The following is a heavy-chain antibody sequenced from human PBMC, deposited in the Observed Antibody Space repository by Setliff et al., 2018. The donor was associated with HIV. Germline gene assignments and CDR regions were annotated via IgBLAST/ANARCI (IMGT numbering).Heavy chain of an antibody. J-gene: IGHJ3*02. CDR1: GDSISSHDW. D-gene: IGHD2-2*01. V-gene: IGHV4-4*02. CDR2: MYEGDST. CDR3: ARFSLLYPPPLSSGAFDI. Sequence: LSLTCAVSGDSISSHDWWSWVRQPPGKGLEWIGYMYEGDSTNYNPSLKSRVTISVDMSKNQFSLKLNSLTAADTAVYYCARFSLLYPPPLSSGAFDIWGQGTMVT.